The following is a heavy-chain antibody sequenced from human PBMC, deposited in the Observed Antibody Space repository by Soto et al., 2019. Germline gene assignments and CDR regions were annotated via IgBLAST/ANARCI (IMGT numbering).Heavy chain of an antibody. CDR2: IYYSGST. D-gene: IGHD3-9*01. CDR1: GGSISSYY. V-gene: IGHV4-59*12. J-gene: IGHJ4*02. CDR3: ARTDYDILTGYRKPFDY. Sequence: SETLSLTCTVSGGSISSYYWSWIRQSPGKGLEWIGYIYYSGSTNYNPSLKSRVTISVDTSKNQFSLKLSSVTAADTAVYYCARTDYDILTGYRKPFDYWGQGTLVTVSS.